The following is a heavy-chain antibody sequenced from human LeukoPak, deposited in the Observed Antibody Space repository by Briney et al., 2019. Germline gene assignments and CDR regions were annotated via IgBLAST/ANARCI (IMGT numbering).Heavy chain of an antibody. V-gene: IGHV4-34*01. Sequence: PSETLSLTCAVYGGSSSGYYWSWIRQPPGKGLEWIGEINHSGSTNYNPSLKSRVTISVDTSKNQFSLKLSSVTAADTAVYYCAKSDDYDILTGYYITPRFSDYWGQGTLVTVSS. CDR1: GGSSSGYY. J-gene: IGHJ4*02. D-gene: IGHD3-9*01. CDR3: AKSDDYDILTGYYITPRFSDY. CDR2: INHSGST.